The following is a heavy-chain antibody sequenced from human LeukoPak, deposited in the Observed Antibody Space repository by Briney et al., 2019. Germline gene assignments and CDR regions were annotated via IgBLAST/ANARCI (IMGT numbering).Heavy chain of an antibody. Sequence: GGSLRLSCAASGFTFGSYRMNWVRQAPGKGLEWVANIKQDGSEKYYVDSVKGRFTVSRDNAKNSLFLQMNSLRAEDTAVYYCARDTRTFDYWGQGTLVTVSS. V-gene: IGHV3-7*01. J-gene: IGHJ4*02. CDR1: GFTFGSYR. CDR3: ARDTRTFDY. CDR2: IKQDGSEK. D-gene: IGHD1-26*01.